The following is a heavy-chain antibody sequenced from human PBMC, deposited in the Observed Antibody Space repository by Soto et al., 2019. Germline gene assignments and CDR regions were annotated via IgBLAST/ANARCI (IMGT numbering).Heavy chain of an antibody. CDR3: AKDDTSPFDY. D-gene: IGHD3-16*01. CDR1: GFTFSSYA. CDR2: ISGSGGST. V-gene: IGHV3-23*01. J-gene: IGHJ4*02. Sequence: TGGSLRLSCAASGFTFSSYAMSWVRQAPGKGLEWVSAISGSGGSTYYADSVKGRFTISRDNSKNTPYLQMNSLRAEDTAVYYCAKDDTSPFDYWGQGTLVTVSS.